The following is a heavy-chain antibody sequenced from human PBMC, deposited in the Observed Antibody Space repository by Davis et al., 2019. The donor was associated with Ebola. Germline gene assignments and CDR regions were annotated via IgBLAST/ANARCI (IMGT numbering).Heavy chain of an antibody. CDR3: AKVVRSSRGVFDY. Sequence: GESLKISCAASGFTFSSYAMSWVRQAPGKGLEWVSAISGSGGSTYYADSVKGRFTISRDNSKNTLYLQMNSLRAEDTAVYYCAKVVRSSRGVFDYWGQGTLVTVSS. CDR2: ISGSGGST. J-gene: IGHJ4*02. D-gene: IGHD6-13*01. CDR1: GFTFSSYA. V-gene: IGHV3-23*01.